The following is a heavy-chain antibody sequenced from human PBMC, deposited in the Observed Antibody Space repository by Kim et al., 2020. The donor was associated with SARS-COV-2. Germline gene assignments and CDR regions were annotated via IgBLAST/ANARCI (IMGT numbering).Heavy chain of an antibody. D-gene: IGHD6-19*01. V-gene: IGHV3-74*01. Sequence: GGSLRLSCAASGFTFSSNWMHWVRQSPGKGLVYVSSINSDWISTIYAASVKGRFTISRDNAKNTLYLQMNSLRDEDTAVYYCARGRSSGCADWGQGTLVTVSS. CDR2: INSDWIST. CDR3: ARGRSSGCAD. J-gene: IGHJ4*02. CDR1: GFTFSSNW.